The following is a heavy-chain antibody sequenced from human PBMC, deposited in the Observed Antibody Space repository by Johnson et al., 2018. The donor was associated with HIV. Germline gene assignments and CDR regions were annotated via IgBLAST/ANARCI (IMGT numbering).Heavy chain of an antibody. CDR2: ISFDGNLK. V-gene: IGHV3-30*03. Sequence: VESGEGVVQPGRSLKLSCAASGFTFSSYGIHWVRQAPGKGPEWVAVISFDGNLKKYADSVKGRFTISRDNSNNTLYLQMNSLGAEDTAVYYCARENLGAFDIWGQGTMVTVSS. CDR1: GFTFSSYG. CDR3: ARENLGAFDI. J-gene: IGHJ3*02. D-gene: IGHD1-14*01.